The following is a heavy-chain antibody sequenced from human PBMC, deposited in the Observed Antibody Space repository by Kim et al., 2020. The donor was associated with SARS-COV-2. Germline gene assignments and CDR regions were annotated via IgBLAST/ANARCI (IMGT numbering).Heavy chain of an antibody. Sequence: SETLSLTCTVSGGSISSSSYYWGWIRQPPGKGLEWIGSIYYSGSTYYNPSLKSRVTISVDTSKNQFSLKLSSVTAADTAVYYCARVFEAGYYDSSGSFDYWGQGTLVTVSS. D-gene: IGHD3-22*01. CDR2: IYYSGST. CDR1: GGSISSSSYY. CDR3: ARVFEAGYYDSSGSFDY. V-gene: IGHV4-39*07. J-gene: IGHJ4*02.